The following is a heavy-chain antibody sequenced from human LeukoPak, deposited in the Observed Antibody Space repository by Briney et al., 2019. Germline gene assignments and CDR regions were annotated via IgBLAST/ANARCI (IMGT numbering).Heavy chain of an antibody. D-gene: IGHD2-2*01. CDR2: ISGSGGST. CDR1: GFTFSSYG. CDR3: AKDQCSSTSCSYYYYYYYMDV. V-gene: IGHV3-23*01. J-gene: IGHJ6*03. Sequence: GGSLRLSCAASGFTFSSYGMSWVRQAPGKGLEWVSAISGSGGSTYYADSVKGRFTISRDNSKNTLYLQMNSLRAEDTAVYYCAKDQCSSTSCSYYYYYYYMDVWGKGTTVTVSS.